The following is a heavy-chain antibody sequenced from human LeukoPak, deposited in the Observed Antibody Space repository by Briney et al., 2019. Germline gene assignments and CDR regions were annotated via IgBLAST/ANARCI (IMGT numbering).Heavy chain of an antibody. J-gene: IGHJ5*02. CDR3: ARDFYSGSYQRKNWFDP. D-gene: IGHD1-26*01. Sequence: GGSLRLSCAASGFTFSSYAMHWVRQAPGKGLEWVAVISYDGSNKYYADSVKGRFTISRDNSKNTLYLQMNGLRAEDTAVYYCARDFYSGSYQRKNWFDPWGQGTLVTVSS. CDR2: ISYDGSNK. V-gene: IGHV3-30-3*01. CDR1: GFTFSSYA.